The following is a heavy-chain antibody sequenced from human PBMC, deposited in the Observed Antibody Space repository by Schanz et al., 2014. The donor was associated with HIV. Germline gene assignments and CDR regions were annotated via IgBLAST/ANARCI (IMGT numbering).Heavy chain of an antibody. J-gene: IGHJ6*02. CDR1: GYTFTSYD. CDR3: ARTHYSVVSSRAMDV. V-gene: IGHV1-8*01. Sequence: QVPLVQSGAEVKKPGASVKVSCKASGYTFTSYDIIWVRPATGPGLEWMGWMSPNSGNTDYAQKFQGRVTMTRDSSISTAYMELSTLRSEDTAVYYCARTHYSVVSSRAMDVWGQGTTVTVSS. CDR2: MSPNSGNT. D-gene: IGHD2-15*01.